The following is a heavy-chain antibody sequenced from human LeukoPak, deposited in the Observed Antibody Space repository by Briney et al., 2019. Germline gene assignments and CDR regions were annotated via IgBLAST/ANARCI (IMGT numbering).Heavy chain of an antibody. V-gene: IGHV3-21*01. D-gene: IGHD3-22*01. J-gene: IGHJ6*02. CDR2: ISSSSSYI. Sequence: GGSLRLSCAASGFTFSSFSMNWVRQAPGKGLEWVSSISSSSSYIYYADSVKGRFTISRDNAKNSLYLQMNSLRAEDTAVYHYARDHHYDGSGFLLYGMDVWGQGTTVTVSS. CDR3: ARDHHYDGSGFLLYGMDV. CDR1: GFTFSSFS.